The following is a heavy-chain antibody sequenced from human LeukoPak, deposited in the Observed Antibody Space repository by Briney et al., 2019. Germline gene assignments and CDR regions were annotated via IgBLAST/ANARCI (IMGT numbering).Heavy chain of an antibody. V-gene: IGHV3-30*02. CDR1: GFTFSSYG. D-gene: IGHD3-22*01. CDR3: ASMRGDSSGYYADFDY. CDR2: IRYDGSNK. Sequence: GGSLRLSCAASGFTFSSYGMHWVRQAPGKGLEWVAFIRYDGSNKYYADSVKGRFTISRDNSKNTLYLQMNSLRAEDTAVYYCASMRGDSSGYYADFDYWGQGTLVTVSS. J-gene: IGHJ4*02.